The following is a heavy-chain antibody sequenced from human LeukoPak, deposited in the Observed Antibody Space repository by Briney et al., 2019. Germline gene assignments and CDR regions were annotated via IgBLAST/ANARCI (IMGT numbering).Heavy chain of an antibody. CDR1: RYTFTGYY. CDR2: INTTSGGT. J-gene: IGHJ3*02. Sequence: ASVKVSCKASRYTFTGYYMHWVRQAPGQGLAWMGRINTTSGGTNYAQKFQGRVTMTRQTSISTAYMAPSRPRSDHTAGYLFAIDRTADGFVISGERTTGTASS. D-gene: IGHD2-21*02. CDR3: AIDRTADGFVI. V-gene: IGHV1-2*06.